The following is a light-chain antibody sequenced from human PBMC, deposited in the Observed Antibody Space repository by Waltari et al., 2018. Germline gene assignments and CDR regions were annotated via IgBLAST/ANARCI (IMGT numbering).Light chain of an antibody. V-gene: IGLV2-8*01. CDR1: NNDVGAYQY. J-gene: IGLJ3*02. Sequence: QSALTQPPSASGSLGQSVTISCTGTNNDVGAYQYVSWYQQYPGKAPKLLIYDGTKRPSGVSVRFSGAKSGRTASLTVSGLQPEDEAIYSCCSYAGADSLLFGGGTKLTVL. CDR3: CSYAGADSLL. CDR2: DGT.